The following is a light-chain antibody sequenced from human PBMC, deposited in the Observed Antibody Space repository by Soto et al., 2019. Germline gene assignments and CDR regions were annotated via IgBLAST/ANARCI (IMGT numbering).Light chain of an antibody. V-gene: IGKV1-5*03. CDR1: QSINSW. CDR3: QQYNNWPLT. Sequence: DIQMTQSPSTLSASVGDTVTITCRASQSINSWLAWYQQKPGKAPKLLIYKASSLESGVPSRFSGSGSGTEFTLTISSLQPDDFAVYYCQQYNNWPLTFGGGTKVDI. CDR2: KAS. J-gene: IGKJ4*01.